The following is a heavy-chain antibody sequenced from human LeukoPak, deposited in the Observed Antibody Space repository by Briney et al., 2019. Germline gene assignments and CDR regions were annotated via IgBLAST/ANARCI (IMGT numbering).Heavy chain of an antibody. CDR2: INHSGST. D-gene: IGHD3-3*01. Sequence: PSETLSLTCAVYGGSFSGYYWSWIRQPPGKGLEWIGEINHSGSTNYNPSLKSRVTISIDMSKNQLSLKLSSVTAADTAVYYCVRVQRRITFFGVPRPDYYYMDVWDKGATVTVSS. CDR1: GGSFSGYY. CDR3: VRVQRRITFFGVPRPDYYYMDV. J-gene: IGHJ6*03. V-gene: IGHV4-34*01.